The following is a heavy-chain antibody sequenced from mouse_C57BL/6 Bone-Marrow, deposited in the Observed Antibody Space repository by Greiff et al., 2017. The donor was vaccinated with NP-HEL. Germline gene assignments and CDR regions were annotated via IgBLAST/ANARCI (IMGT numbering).Heavy chain of an antibody. CDR1: GFTFSDYY. V-gene: IGHV5-16*01. CDR2: INYDGSST. J-gene: IGHJ3*01. Sequence: EVMLVESEGGLVQPGSSMKLSCTASGFTFSDYYMAWVRQVPEKGLEWVANINYDGSSTYYLDSLKSRFIISRDNAKNILYLQMSSLKSEDTATYYCARDGYYVPFAYWGQGTLVTVSA. D-gene: IGHD2-3*01. CDR3: ARDGYYVPFAY.